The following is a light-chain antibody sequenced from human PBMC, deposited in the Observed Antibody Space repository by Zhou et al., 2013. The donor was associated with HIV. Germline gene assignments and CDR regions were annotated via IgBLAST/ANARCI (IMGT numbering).Light chain of an antibody. CDR1: QSVNSY. V-gene: IGKV3-11*01. CDR3: QHRRSWPLT. J-gene: IGKJ4*01. Sequence: EIVLTQSPATLSLSPGERVTLSCRASQSVNSYLAWYQQKPGQAPRLLIYDASNRATGIPARFSGSGSGTDFTLTINSLEPEDFAIYYCQHRRSWPLTFGGGTKVEIK. CDR2: DAS.